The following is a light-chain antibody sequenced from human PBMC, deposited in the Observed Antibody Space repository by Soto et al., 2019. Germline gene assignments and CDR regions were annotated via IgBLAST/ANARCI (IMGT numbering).Light chain of an antibody. CDR2: GAS. V-gene: IGKV3-15*01. CDR3: QQYNNWPPSIT. J-gene: IGKJ5*01. Sequence: EIVMTQSPATLSVSPGERATLSCRASQSVSSNLAWYKQKPGQAPRLLIYGASTRATGIPARFSGSGSGTEFILTIICLHFEDFAVYYCQQYNNWPPSITFGQGTRLEIK. CDR1: QSVSSN.